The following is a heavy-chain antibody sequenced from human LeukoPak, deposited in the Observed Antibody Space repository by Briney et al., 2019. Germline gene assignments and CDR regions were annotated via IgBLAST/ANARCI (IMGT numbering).Heavy chain of an antibody. J-gene: IGHJ6*03. V-gene: IGHV4-39*07. CDR1: GGSISSSSYY. D-gene: IGHD3-10*01. CDR3: ASLHLGYYYYMDV. Sequence: SETLSLTCTASGGSISSSSYYWGWIRQPPGKGLEWIGSIYYSGSTYYNPSLKSRVTISVDTSKNQFSLKLSSVTAADTAVYYCASLHLGYYYYMDVWGKGTTVTVSS. CDR2: IYYSGST.